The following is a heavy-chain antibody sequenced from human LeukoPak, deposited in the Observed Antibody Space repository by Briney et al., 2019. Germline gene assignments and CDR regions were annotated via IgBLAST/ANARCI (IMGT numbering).Heavy chain of an antibody. V-gene: IGHV3-9*01. CDR3: ARDPGNYNYNSGYDLDY. Sequence: HPGGSLRLSCAASGFTFDDYAMHWVRQAPGKGLEWVSGISWNSGSIGYADSVKGRFTISRDNAKNSLYLQMNSLRAGDTAVYYCARDPGNYNYNSGYDLDYWGQGTLVTVSS. CDR2: ISWNSGSI. J-gene: IGHJ4*02. CDR1: GFTFDDYA. D-gene: IGHD3-22*01.